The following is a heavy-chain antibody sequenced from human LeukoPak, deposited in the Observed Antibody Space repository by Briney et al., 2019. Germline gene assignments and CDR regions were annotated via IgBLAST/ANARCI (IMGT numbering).Heavy chain of an antibody. D-gene: IGHD2-15*01. CDR1: AFPLSNYS. CDR2: ITSAGSS. Sequence: GRSLRPSCTTSAFPLSNYSMTWVRQAPGKGLEWDSAITSAGSSHYADSVKGRFTISRDNSKNTLSLQMNIVRDEDTAVYFCARSQGGSCSGAGCSFDYWGQGTQVTVSS. J-gene: IGHJ4*02. V-gene: IGHV3-23*01. CDR3: ARSQGGSCSGAGCSFDY.